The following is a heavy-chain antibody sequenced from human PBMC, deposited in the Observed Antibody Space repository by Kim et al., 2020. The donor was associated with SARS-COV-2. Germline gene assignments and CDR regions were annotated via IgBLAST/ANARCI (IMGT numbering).Heavy chain of an antibody. V-gene: IGHV4-39*01. J-gene: IGHJ4*02. Sequence: SETLSLTCSVSGASITRSTYYWGWIRQPPGMGLEWIGSTHYGGGTYYNPSLESRVTISVDTSKNQFSLKLSSVTAADTAIYYCARRPYGSGSPTNWGQGTLATVSS. CDR1: GASITRSTYY. CDR3: ARRPYGSGSPTN. D-gene: IGHD3-10*01. CDR2: THYGGGT.